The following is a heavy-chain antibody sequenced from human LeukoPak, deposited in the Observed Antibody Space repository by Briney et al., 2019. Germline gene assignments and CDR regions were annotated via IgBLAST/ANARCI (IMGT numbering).Heavy chain of an antibody. Sequence: GESLKTSCRVSGYSFARYWIGWVRQVPGKGLEWMGIIYPGDSDARYSPSFQGQVTISADKSISTAYLQWSSLKASDTAIYYCARWTSMVRGIDYWGQGTLVTVSS. D-gene: IGHD3-10*01. CDR2: IYPGDSDA. CDR1: GYSFARYW. V-gene: IGHV5-51*01. J-gene: IGHJ4*02. CDR3: ARWTSMVRGIDY.